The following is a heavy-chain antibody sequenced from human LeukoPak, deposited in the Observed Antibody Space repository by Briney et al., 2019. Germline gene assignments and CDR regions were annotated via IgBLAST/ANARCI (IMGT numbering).Heavy chain of an antibody. Sequence: PSETLSLTCTVSGGSISTYYWSWIRQPPGKGLEWIGYIYYSGSTSYNPSLKSRVTISVDTSKNQFSLKLSSVTAADTAVYYCARHSLYYYGSGSTPLHYYYYYMDVWGKGTTVTISS. V-gene: IGHV4-59*08. J-gene: IGHJ6*03. D-gene: IGHD3-10*01. CDR2: IYYSGST. CDR1: GGSISTYY. CDR3: ARHSLYYYGSGSTPLHYYYYYMDV.